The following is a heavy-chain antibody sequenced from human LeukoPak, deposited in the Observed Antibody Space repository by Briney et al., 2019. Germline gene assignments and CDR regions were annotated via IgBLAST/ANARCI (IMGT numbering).Heavy chain of an antibody. Sequence: GGSLRLSCAASGFTVSGNYMSWVRQAPGKGLEWVSVIYGGGTTYYTDSVKGRFTICRDNSKNTVYLQMNNLRAEDTAVYYCAKGQPSIVATIPADYWGQGTLVTVSS. D-gene: IGHD5-12*01. J-gene: IGHJ4*02. V-gene: IGHV3-66*01. CDR1: GFTVSGNY. CDR2: IYGGGTT. CDR3: AKGQPSIVATIPADY.